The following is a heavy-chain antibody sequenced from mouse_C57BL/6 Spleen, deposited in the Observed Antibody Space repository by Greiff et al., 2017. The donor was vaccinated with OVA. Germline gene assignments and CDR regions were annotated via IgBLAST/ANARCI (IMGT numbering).Heavy chain of an antibody. V-gene: IGHV1-53*01. CDR1: GYTFTSSW. CDR2: INPSNGGT. D-gene: IGHD1-1*01. J-gene: IGHJ4*01. CDR3: AKTVVAHYAMDY. Sequence: QVQLQQPGTELVKPGASVKLSCKASGYTFTSSWMHWVKQRPGQGLEWIGNINPSNGGTNYNEKFKSKATLTVDKSSSTAYMQLSSLTSEDSAVYYCAKTVVAHYAMDYWGQGTSVTVSS.